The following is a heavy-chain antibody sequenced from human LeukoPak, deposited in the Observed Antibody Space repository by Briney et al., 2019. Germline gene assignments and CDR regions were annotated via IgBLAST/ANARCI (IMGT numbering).Heavy chain of an antibody. V-gene: IGHV1-2*02. Sequence: ASVKVSCKASGYTLTDYYMHWVRQAPGQGLEWMGWINPNSGDTNYAQKLQGRVTMTRDTSISTAYMDLSRLTSDDTAIYYCARDWRGSYFPDFWGQGTLVTVSS. CDR3: ARDWRGSYFPDF. CDR1: GYTLTDYY. D-gene: IGHD1-26*01. J-gene: IGHJ4*02. CDR2: INPNSGDT.